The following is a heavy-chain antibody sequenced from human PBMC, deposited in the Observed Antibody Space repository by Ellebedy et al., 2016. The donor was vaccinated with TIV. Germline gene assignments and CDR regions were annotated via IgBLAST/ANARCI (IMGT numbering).Heavy chain of an antibody. CDR3: GKPGKKEKPLHSGTYGFDS. D-gene: IGHD1-26*01. CDR1: GFSFSKDA. CDR2: TTGSGGST. J-gene: IGHJ4*02. V-gene: IGHV3-23*01. Sequence: GESLKISCAASGFSFSKDAMTRLRYAPASRLEWLSGTTGSGGSTDYADSVKRRFTISRDNSKNTLYLQKNSLRAEDTTVYYSGKPGKKEKPLHSGTYGFDSWGQGTLVTVSS.